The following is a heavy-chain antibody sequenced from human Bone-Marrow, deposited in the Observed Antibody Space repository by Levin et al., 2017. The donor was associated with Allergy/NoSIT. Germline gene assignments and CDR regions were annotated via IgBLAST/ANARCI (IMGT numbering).Heavy chain of an antibody. D-gene: IGHD6-19*01. CDR1: GFTFSSHA. Sequence: SGGSLRLSCAASGFTFSSHAMSWVRQAPGKGLEWVSVISGNGDTTYYADSVKGRFTISRDNSNKTLYLQMNSLRAVDTAVYYCAKWYIAVAVTTVWGQGTRVTVSS. CDR3: AKWYIAVAVTTV. CDR2: ISGNGDTT. V-gene: IGHV3-23*01. J-gene: IGHJ4*02.